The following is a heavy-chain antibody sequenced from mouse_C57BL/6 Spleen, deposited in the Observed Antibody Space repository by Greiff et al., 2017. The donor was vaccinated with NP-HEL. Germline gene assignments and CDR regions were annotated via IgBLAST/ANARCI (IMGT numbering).Heavy chain of an antibody. CDR1: GFNIKNTY. CDR3: ARGGNYYGSSEDFDY. D-gene: IGHD1-1*01. J-gene: IGHJ2*01. Sequence: EVQLQESVAELVRPGASVKLSCTASGFNIKNTYMHWVKQRPEQGLEWIGRIDPANGNTKYVPKFQGKATITADTSSNTAYLQLSSLTSEDTAIYYCARGGNYYGSSEDFDYWGQGTTLTVSS. V-gene: IGHV14-3*01. CDR2: IDPANGNT.